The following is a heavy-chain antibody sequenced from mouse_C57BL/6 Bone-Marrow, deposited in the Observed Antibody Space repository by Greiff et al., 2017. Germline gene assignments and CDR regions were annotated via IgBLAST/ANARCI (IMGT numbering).Heavy chain of an antibody. Sequence: QVQLQQPGAELVRPGSSVKLSCKASGYTFTSYWMHWVKQRPIQGLEWIGNIDPSDSETHYNQKFKDKAPLTVDKSSSTAYMQLSSLTSEDSAVYYCARLLGRAMDYWGQGTSVTVSS. CDR3: ARLLGRAMDY. J-gene: IGHJ4*01. V-gene: IGHV1-52*01. D-gene: IGHD4-1*01. CDR1: GYTFTSYW. CDR2: IDPSDSET.